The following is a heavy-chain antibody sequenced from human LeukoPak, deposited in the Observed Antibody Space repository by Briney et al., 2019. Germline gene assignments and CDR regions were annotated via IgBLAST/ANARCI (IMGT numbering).Heavy chain of an antibody. CDR1: GGTFSSYT. Sequence: GSSVKVSCKASGGTFSSYTISWVRQAPGQGLEWMGRIIPILGIANYAQKFQGRVTITADKSTSTAYMELSSLGSEDTAVYYCARPAADAEYFQHWGQGTLVTVSS. J-gene: IGHJ1*01. D-gene: IGHD2-15*01. V-gene: IGHV1-69*02. CDR2: IIPILGIA. CDR3: ARPAADAEYFQH.